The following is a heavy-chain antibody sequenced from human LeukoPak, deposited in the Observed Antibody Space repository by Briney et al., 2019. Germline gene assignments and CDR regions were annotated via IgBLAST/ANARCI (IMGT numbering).Heavy chain of an antibody. Sequence: ASVKVSCKASGYTFTSYDINWVRQAPGQGLEWMGIINPSGGSTSYAQKFQGRVTMTRDTSTSTVYMELSSLRSEDTAVYYCAREPPRALHPFDYWGQGTLVTVSS. V-gene: IGHV1-46*01. CDR1: GYTFTSYD. D-gene: IGHD2-15*01. J-gene: IGHJ4*02. CDR2: INPSGGST. CDR3: AREPPRALHPFDY.